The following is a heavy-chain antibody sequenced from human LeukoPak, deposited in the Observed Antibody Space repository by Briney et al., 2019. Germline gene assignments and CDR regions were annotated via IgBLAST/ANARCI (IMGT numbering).Heavy chain of an antibody. CDR2: ISSSGSTI. CDR3: ARDQEYSSGWPNYFDY. Sequence: GGSLRLSCAASGFTFRSYEMNWVRQAPGKGLEWVSYISSSGSTIYYTDSVKGRFTISRDNAKNSLYLQMNSLRAEDTAVYYCARDQEYSSGWPNYFDYWGQGTLVTVSS. D-gene: IGHD6-19*01. V-gene: IGHV3-48*03. J-gene: IGHJ4*02. CDR1: GFTFRSYE.